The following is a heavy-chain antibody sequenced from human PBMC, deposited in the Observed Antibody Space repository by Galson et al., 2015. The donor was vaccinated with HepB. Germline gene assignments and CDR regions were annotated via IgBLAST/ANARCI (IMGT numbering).Heavy chain of an antibody. D-gene: IGHD2-2*01. J-gene: IGHJ5*02. CDR1: GFTFGDYA. Sequence: SLRLSCAASGFTFGDYAMSWFRQAPGKGLEWVGFIRSKTDGGTTDYAAPVKGRFTISRDDSKNTLYLQMNSLKTEDTAVYYCTTLLGYCSSTSCYAPGEYNWFDPWGQGTLVTVSS. CDR2: IRSKTDGGTT. V-gene: IGHV3-49*03. CDR3: TTLLGYCSSTSCYAPGEYNWFDP.